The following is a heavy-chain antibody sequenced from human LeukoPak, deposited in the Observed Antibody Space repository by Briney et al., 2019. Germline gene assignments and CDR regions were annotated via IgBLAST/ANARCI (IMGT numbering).Heavy chain of an antibody. V-gene: IGHV1-69*13. CDR1: GGTFSSYA. CDR3: ARGGGVAVAPATLDWYFDL. J-gene: IGHJ2*01. CDR2: IIPIFGTA. Sequence: ASVKVSCKASGGTFSSYAISWVRQAPGQGLEWMGGIIPIFGTANYAQKFQGRVTITADESTSTAYMELSSLRSEDTAVYYCARGGGVAVAPATLDWYFDLWGRGTLVTVSS. D-gene: IGHD2-15*01.